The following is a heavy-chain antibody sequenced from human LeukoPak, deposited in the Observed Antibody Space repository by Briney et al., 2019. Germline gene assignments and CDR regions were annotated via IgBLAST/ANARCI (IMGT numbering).Heavy chain of an antibody. CDR1: GYTFTSYG. CDR3: ARRAMVRGVMDYYYMDV. Sequence: ASVKVSCKASGYTFTSYGISWVRQAPGQGLEWMGWISAYNGNTNYAQKRHGRVTMTTDTSTSTAYMELRSLRSDDTAVYYCARRAMVRGVMDYYYMDVWGKGTTVTISS. CDR2: ISAYNGNT. V-gene: IGHV1-18*01. J-gene: IGHJ6*03. D-gene: IGHD3-10*01.